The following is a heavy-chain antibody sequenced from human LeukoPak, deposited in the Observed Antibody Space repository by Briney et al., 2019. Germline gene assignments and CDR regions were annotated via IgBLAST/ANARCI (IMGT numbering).Heavy chain of an antibody. V-gene: IGHV3-21*01. CDR3: ARDATWSQFDV. CDR2: ISSSSSYI. J-gene: IGHJ6*04. CDR1: GFTFSSYS. D-gene: IGHD5-24*01. Sequence: GGSLRLSCAASGFTFSSYSMNWVRQAPGKGLEWVSSISSSSSYIYYADSVKGRFTISRDNAKNSLYLQMNSLRAEDTAVYYCARDATWSQFDVWGKGPRSPSPQ.